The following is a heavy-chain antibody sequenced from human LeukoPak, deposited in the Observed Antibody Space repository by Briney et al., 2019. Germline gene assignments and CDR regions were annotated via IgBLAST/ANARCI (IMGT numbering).Heavy chain of an antibody. V-gene: IGHV1-2*04. CDR2: INPNSGGT. D-gene: IGHD2-2*01. Sequence: GASVKVSCKASGYTFTGYYMHWVRQAPGQGLEWMGWINPNSGGTNYAQKFQGWVTMTRDTSISTAYMELSRLRSDDTAVYYCARGRGRSTEALVPAATIYGLVYWGQGTLVTVSS. CDR1: GYTFTGYY. J-gene: IGHJ4*02. CDR3: ARGRGRSTEALVPAATIYGLVY.